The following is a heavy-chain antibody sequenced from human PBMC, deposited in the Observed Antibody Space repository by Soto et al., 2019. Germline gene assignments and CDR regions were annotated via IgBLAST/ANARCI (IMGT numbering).Heavy chain of an antibody. J-gene: IGHJ6*02. Sequence: ELQLLESGGGLVQPGGSLRLSCAASGFTFSSYAMSWVRQAPGEGLEWVSAISGSGGSTYYADSEKGWFTISRDNSKNTLYLQINSLRDEDTTVYYCAKVRWDVVVVPATYYYGMDVWGQGTTVTVSS. CDR1: GFTFSSYA. V-gene: IGHV3-23*01. D-gene: IGHD2-2*01. CDR3: AKVRWDVVVVPATYYYGMDV. CDR2: ISGSGGST.